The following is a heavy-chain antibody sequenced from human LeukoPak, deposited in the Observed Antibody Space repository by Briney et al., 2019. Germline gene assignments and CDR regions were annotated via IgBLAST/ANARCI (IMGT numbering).Heavy chain of an antibody. Sequence: GGSLRLSCAASGFTISNYYTSWVRQAPGKGLEWVSVIFDGNATYYADSVRGRFTVSKDKSKNTLNLQMNGLRVEDTGVYYCARDRGSSWPFDCWGQGTLVTVSA. CDR2: IFDGNAT. J-gene: IGHJ4*02. CDR1: GFTISNYY. V-gene: IGHV3-53*01. CDR3: ARDRGSSWPFDC. D-gene: IGHD6-13*01.